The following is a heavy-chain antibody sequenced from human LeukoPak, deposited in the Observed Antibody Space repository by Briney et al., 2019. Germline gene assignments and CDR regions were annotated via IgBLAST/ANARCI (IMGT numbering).Heavy chain of an antibody. CDR1: GFTFSSYW. Sequence: GGSLRLSCAASGFTFSSYWMHWVRQAPGKGLEWVAVIWYDGSNKYYADSVKGRFTISRDNSKNTLYLQMNSLRAEDTAVYYCARGPLLEQQLVHGFDYWGQGTLVTVSS. J-gene: IGHJ4*02. CDR3: ARGPLLEQQLVHGFDY. V-gene: IGHV3-33*08. CDR2: IWYDGSNK. D-gene: IGHD6-13*01.